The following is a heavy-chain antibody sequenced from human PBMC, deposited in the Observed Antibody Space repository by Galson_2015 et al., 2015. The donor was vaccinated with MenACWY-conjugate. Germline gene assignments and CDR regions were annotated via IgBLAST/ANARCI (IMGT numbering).Heavy chain of an antibody. CDR2: ISKSGSPI. V-gene: IGHV3-48*03. CDR1: GSTFTGYE. J-gene: IGHJ6*03. Sequence: SLRLSCAASGSTFTGYEFNWVRQAPGKGLEWLSYISKSGSPIYYADSVKGRFTISRDNIKKSLFLEMNSLRAGDTGVYYCARVGTWIHQYFYYMDVWGKGTTVTVSS. D-gene: IGHD5-18*01. CDR3: ARVGTWIHQYFYYMDV.